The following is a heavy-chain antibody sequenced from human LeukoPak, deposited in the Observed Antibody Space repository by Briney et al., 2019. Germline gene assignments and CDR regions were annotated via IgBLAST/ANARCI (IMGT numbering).Heavy chain of an antibody. V-gene: IGHV1-46*01. CDR2: INPSGGST. J-gene: IGHJ4*02. CDR3: AREMRGARGYYFDY. CDR1: GYTFTSYY. D-gene: IGHD5-12*01. Sequence: GASVKVSCKASGYTFTSYYMHWVRQAPGQGLEWMGIINPSGGSTSYAQKFQGRVTMTRDTSISTAYMEQSRLRSDDTAVYYCAREMRGARGYYFDYWGQGTLVTVSS.